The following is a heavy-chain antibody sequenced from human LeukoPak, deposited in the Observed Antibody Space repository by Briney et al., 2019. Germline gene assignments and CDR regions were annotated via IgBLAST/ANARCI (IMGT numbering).Heavy chain of an antibody. CDR3: AEGMWPGKVVAASITDY. Sequence: GGSLRLSGAASGFTFDDYAMHWVRQAPGKGLEWVSGISWNSDSIGYADSVKGRFTISRDNAKNSLYLQMNSLRAEDTALYYCAEGMWPGKVVAASITDYWGQGTLVTVSS. D-gene: IGHD2-15*01. CDR2: ISWNSDSI. V-gene: IGHV3-9*01. CDR1: GFTFDDYA. J-gene: IGHJ4*02.